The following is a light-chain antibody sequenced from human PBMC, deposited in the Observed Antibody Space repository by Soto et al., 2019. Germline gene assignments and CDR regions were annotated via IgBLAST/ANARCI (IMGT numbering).Light chain of an antibody. CDR3: QQYNSYS. CDR1: QSISSW. V-gene: IGKV1-5*03. CDR2: KAS. Sequence: DIQMTQSPSTLSASVGDRVTITCRASQSISSWFAWYQQKPGKAPKLLIYKASSLESGVPSRFSGSGPGTEFTLTISSLQPDDFATYYCQQYNSYSFGQGTKVDIK. J-gene: IGKJ1*01.